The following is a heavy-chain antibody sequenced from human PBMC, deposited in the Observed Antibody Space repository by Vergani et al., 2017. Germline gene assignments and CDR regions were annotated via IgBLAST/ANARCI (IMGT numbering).Heavy chain of an antibody. CDR1: GFKLDEYW. CDR2: IKEDGAGK. V-gene: IGHV3-7*01. D-gene: IGHD1-26*01. J-gene: IGHJ4*02. CDR3: AREGHLVGPDLDY. Sequence: EVHLVESGGGLVQPGGSLRLSCVGSGFKLDEYWMSWVRQAPGKGLEWVADIKEDGAGKKYVDSVKGRFTISRDNAKNSLFLQMNSLRAEDTAVYFCAREGHLVGPDLDYWGQGTLVTVSS.